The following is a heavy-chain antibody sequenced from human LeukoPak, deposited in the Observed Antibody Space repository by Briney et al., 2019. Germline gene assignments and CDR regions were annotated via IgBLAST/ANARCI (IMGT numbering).Heavy chain of an antibody. CDR3: ARAGYTISYYSLDY. CDR2: IYTTGST. Sequence: SETLSLTCAVSGGPINSYYWGWIRQPAGKGLEWIGRIYTTGSTHYNPSLKSRVTISVDTSKNQFSLKLTSVTAADTAMYYCARAGYTISYYSLDYWGQGALVTVSS. V-gene: IGHV4-4*07. D-gene: IGHD1-26*01. CDR1: GGPINSYY. J-gene: IGHJ4*02.